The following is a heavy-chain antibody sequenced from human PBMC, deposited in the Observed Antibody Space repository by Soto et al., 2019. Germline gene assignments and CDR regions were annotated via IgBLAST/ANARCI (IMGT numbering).Heavy chain of an antibody. V-gene: IGHV4-39*02. CDR1: GGSINSNNYY. Sequence: SETLSLTCTVSGGSINSNNYYWAWILQPPGKGLAWIASIYYDGSTYYNPSLKSRVSISVDTSKNHFSLKLSSATAADTAVYYCAKVVVAATRHTDFDSWGQGTLVTVSS. CDR2: IYYDGST. J-gene: IGHJ4*02. CDR3: AKVVVAATRHTDFDS. D-gene: IGHD2-15*01.